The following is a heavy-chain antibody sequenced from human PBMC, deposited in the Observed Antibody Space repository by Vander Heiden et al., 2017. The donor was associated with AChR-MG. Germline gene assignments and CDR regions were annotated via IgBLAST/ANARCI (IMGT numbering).Heavy chain of an antibody. Sequence: EIQLVESGGGLVKPGGSLRVSCAASGFTFGTYRMNWVRQAPGKGLEWVSSITSNGSSVQHADSLKGRFTISRDNAKNSLYLQMNNLRAEDTAIYFCAREKVEDEWLRYFDYWGQGILVTVSS. J-gene: IGHJ4*02. CDR1: GFTFGTYR. CDR2: ITSNGSSV. V-gene: IGHV3-21*01. D-gene: IGHD5-12*01. CDR3: AREKVEDEWLRYFDY.